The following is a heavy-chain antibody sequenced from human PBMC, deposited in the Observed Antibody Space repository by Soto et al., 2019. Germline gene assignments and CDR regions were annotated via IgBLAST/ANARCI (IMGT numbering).Heavy chain of an antibody. D-gene: IGHD5-18*01. CDR1: GGSINSGGYC. CDR3: SRGILV. J-gene: IGHJ4*02. CDR2: ISYGGST. V-gene: IGHV4-31*03. Sequence: QVQLQESGPGLVKPSQTLSLTCTVSGGSINSGGYCWSWIRQHPGKGLDWIGCISYGGSTSYNPSLKSRVIISVHTSKKQFSLKLTSVTAADMAVYYCSRGILVWGQGALITVSS.